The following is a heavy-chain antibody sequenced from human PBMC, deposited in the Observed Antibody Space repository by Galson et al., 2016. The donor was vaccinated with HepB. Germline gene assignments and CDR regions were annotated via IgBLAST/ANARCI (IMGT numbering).Heavy chain of an antibody. Sequence: SLRLSCAASGFSFSNSGMSWVRQAPGKGLVWVSGINSDGSSTNYADSVKGRFTISRDNAKNTLYLQMKSLRVEDTAVYYCVRRYCSGGSCRFPFDSWGQGTLVTVSS. CDR3: VRRYCSGGSCRFPFDS. V-gene: IGHV3-74*01. D-gene: IGHD2-15*01. CDR2: INSDGSST. CDR1: GFSFSNSG. J-gene: IGHJ4*02.